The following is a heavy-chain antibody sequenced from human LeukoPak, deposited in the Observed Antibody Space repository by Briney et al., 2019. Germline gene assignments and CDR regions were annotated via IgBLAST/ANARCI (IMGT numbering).Heavy chain of an antibody. D-gene: IGHD6-19*01. J-gene: IGHJ1*01. CDR2: INHSGST. CDR3: ARHRVAGTRSFQH. V-gene: IGHV4-34*01. Sequence: SETLSLTCAVYGGSFSGYYWSWIRQPPGKGLEWIGEINHSGSTNYNPSLKSRVTISVDTSKNQFSLKLSSVTAADTAVYYCARHRVAGTRSFQHWGQGTLVTVSS. CDR1: GGSFSGYY.